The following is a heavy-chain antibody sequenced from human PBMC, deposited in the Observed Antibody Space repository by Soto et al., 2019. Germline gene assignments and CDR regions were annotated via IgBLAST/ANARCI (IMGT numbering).Heavy chain of an antibody. CDR1: GGSISSSSYY. CDR2: IYYSGST. CDR3: ARHTPAISISDH. V-gene: IGHV4-39*01. J-gene: IGHJ4*02. D-gene: IGHD2-15*01. Sequence: QLQLQESGPGLVKPSETLSLTCTVSGGSISSSSYYWGWIRQPPGKGLEWIGSIYYSGSTYYNPSLKGRVTISVDTSKHQFSLTLSSVTAADTAVYYCARHTPAISISDHWGQGTLVTVSS.